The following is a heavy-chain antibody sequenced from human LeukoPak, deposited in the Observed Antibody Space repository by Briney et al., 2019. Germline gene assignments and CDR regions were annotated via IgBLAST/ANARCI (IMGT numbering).Heavy chain of an antibody. D-gene: IGHD1-26*01. CDR3: ARFARYSGSYVIDY. Sequence: ASVKVSCKASGYTFTSYGISWVRQAPGQGLEWMGWINTNTGNPTYAQGFTGRFVFSLDTSVSTAYLQISSLKAEDTAVYYCARFARYSGSYVIDYWGQGTLVTVSS. V-gene: IGHV7-4-1*02. J-gene: IGHJ4*02. CDR2: INTNTGNP. CDR1: GYTFTSYG.